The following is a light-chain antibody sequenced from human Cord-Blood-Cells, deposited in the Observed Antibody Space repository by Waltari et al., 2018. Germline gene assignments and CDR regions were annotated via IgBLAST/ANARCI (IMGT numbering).Light chain of an antibody. Sequence: EIVLSQSPCPLSLSPGERATLSCRASQSVSSSYLAWYQQKPGQAPRLLIYGASSRATGIPDRFSGSGSGTDSTLTISRLEPEDFAVYYCQQYGSSPLTFGGGTKVEIK. CDR2: GAS. J-gene: IGKJ4*01. V-gene: IGKV3-20*01. CDR3: QQYGSSPLT. CDR1: QSVSSSY.